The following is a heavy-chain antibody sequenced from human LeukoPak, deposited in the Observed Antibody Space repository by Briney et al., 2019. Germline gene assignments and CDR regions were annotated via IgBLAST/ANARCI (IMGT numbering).Heavy chain of an antibody. CDR1: GYTITDYY. CDR3: ARGSYSYGLD. V-gene: IGHV1-2*02. J-gene: IGHJ4*02. CDR2: INPNSGGT. Sequence: ASVKVSCKASGYTITDYYIHWVRQAPGQGLEWMGWINPNSGGTNYAQKFQGRVTMTRDTSISTAYMELSRLRSDDTAVYYCARGSYSYGLDWGQGTLVTVSS. D-gene: IGHD5-18*01.